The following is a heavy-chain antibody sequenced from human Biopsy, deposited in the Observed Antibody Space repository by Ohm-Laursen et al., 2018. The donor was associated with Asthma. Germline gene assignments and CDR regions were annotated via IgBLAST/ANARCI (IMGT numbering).Heavy chain of an antibody. J-gene: IGHJ4*02. CDR2: INGGNGNT. Sequence: GASVKVSCKASGYSFTTYAVHWLRQAPGQNPEWLGWINGGNGNTHYSQKFQDRVTITRDRSATTVYLELNNLISEDTAVYFCARQPGLYYFDFWGQGTLVIVSS. CDR3: ARQPGLYYFDF. CDR1: GYSFTTYA. D-gene: IGHD1-14*01. V-gene: IGHV1-3*01.